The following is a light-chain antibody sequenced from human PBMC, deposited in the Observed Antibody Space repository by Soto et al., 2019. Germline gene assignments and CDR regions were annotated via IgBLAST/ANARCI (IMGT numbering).Light chain of an antibody. Sequence: QSALTQPASVSGSPGQSITITYTGTSSDIGDYTHVSWYQQHPGKAPKLIIYEVSDRPSGVSNRFSGSKSGNTASLTISGLQTEDEADYYCCSYTSINTSAVFGGGTQLTVL. CDR3: CSYTSINTSAV. J-gene: IGLJ2*01. CDR1: SSDIGDYTH. V-gene: IGLV2-14*01. CDR2: EVS.